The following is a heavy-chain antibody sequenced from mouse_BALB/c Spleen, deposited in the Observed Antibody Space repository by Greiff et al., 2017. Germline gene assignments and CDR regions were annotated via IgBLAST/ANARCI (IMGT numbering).Heavy chain of an antibody. CDR3: ARDHRYYAMDY. J-gene: IGHJ4*01. CDR2: ISNLAYSI. CDR1: GFTFSDYG. Sequence: EVMLVESGGGLVQPGGSRKLSCAASGFTFSDYGMAWVRQAPGKGPEWVAFISNLAYSIYYADTVTGRFTISRENAKNTLYLEMSSLRSEDTAMYYCARDHRYYAMDYWGQGTSVTVSS. D-gene: IGHD2-14*01. V-gene: IGHV5-15*02.